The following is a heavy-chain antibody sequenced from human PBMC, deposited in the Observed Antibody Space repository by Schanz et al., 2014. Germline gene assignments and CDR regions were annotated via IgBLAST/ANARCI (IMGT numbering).Heavy chain of an antibody. CDR2: IGGSDGNT. Sequence: QVPLFPSGGEVKTPGASVKVSCKASGYTFTRSGISWVRQAPGQGLEWMGWIGGSDGNTNFAQKFQGRVTMTTDTSTSTVYMELRSLTSDDSAVYYCARDRDQWDGNYLDYWGQGTLVTVSS. D-gene: IGHD1-26*01. CDR1: GYTFTRSG. CDR3: ARDRDQWDGNYLDY. J-gene: IGHJ4*02. V-gene: IGHV1-18*01.